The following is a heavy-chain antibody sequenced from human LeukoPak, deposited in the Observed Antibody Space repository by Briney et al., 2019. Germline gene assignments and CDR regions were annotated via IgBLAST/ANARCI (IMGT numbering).Heavy chain of an antibody. CDR1: GYTFTGYY. Sequence: ASVKVSCKASGYTFTGYYMHWVRQAPGQGLEWMGWINPNSGGTNYAQKFQGRVTMTRATSISTAYMELSRLRSGDTAVYYCARDVFMGPFQHWGQGTLVTVSS. J-gene: IGHJ1*01. D-gene: IGHD3-10*01. CDR3: ARDVFMGPFQH. CDR2: INPNSGGT. V-gene: IGHV1-2*02.